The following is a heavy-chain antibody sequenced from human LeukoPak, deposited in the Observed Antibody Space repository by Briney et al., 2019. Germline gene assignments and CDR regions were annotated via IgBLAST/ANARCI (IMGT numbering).Heavy chain of an antibody. CDR2: IASSGRTR. CDR1: GFPFSFFE. CDR3: ALLAVASDFDY. V-gene: IGHV3-48*03. J-gene: IGHJ4*02. Sequence: PGGSLRLSCAVSGFPFSFFEINWVRQAPGKGLEWVSNIASSGRTRYYADSVKGRFSISRDNAKNSLYLQMNTLRVEDTGVHYCALLAVASDFDYWGQGALVTVSS. D-gene: IGHD6-19*01.